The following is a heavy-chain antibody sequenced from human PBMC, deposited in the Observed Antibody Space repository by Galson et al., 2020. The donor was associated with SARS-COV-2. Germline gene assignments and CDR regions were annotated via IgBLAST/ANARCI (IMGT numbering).Heavy chain of an antibody. CDR2: VSSVGSNI. Sequence: GGSLRLSCAGAGFGFNTHAIFWVRQAPGKALEGVGVVSSVGSNIDYAGSVERRVTIIRDTSKNTLYLEMNSLRVEETGVYFCVRQGVSWFLDPWGRGTLVTVSS. CDR3: VRQGVSWFLDP. J-gene: IGHJ2*01. V-gene: IGHV3-30*04. D-gene: IGHD3-10*01. CDR1: GFGFNTHA.